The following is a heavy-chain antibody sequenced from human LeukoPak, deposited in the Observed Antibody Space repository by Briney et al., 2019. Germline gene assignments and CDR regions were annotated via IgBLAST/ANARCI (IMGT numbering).Heavy chain of an antibody. D-gene: IGHD3-16*02. J-gene: IGHJ4*02. Sequence: ASVKVSCKASGGTFISYAISWVRQAPGQGLEWMGGVIPIFGTANYAQKFQGRVTITADESTSTAYMELSSLRSEDTAVYYCAREAENDYVWGSYRYGGYYFDYWGQGTLVTVSS. CDR2: VIPIFGTA. CDR3: AREAENDYVWGSYRYGGYYFDY. CDR1: GGTFISYA. V-gene: IGHV1-69*13.